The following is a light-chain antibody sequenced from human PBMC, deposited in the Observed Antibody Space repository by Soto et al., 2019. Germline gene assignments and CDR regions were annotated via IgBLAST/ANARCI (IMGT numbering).Light chain of an antibody. Sequence: EIVLTQSPGTLSLSPGERATLSCKASQSVSRNYLAWYQQKPGQAPRLLIYGATTRATGIPDRFSGSVSGTDFTLTISRLEPEDFAVYSCQQFSNLPDPFGQGTKVDIK. CDR2: GAT. CDR3: QQFSNLPDP. CDR1: QSVSRNY. V-gene: IGKV3-20*01. J-gene: IGKJ2*01.